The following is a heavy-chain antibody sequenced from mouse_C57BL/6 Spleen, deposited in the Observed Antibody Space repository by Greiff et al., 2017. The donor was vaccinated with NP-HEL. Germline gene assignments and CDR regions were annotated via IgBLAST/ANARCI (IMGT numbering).Heavy chain of an antibody. CDR3: ARLGVYYFDY. J-gene: IGHJ2*01. Sequence: VQLQQSGAELVRPGTSVKMSCKASGYTFTNYWIGWAKQRPGHGLEWIGDIYPGGGYTNYNEKFKGKATLTADKSSSTAYMQFSSLTSEDSAIYYCARLGVYYFDYWGQGTTLTVSS. D-gene: IGHD1-1*01. CDR1: GYTFTNYW. CDR2: IYPGGGYT. V-gene: IGHV1-63*01.